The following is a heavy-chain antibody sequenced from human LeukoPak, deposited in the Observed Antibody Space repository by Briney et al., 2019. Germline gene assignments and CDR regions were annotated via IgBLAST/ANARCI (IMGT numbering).Heavy chain of an antibody. D-gene: IGHD3-22*01. CDR2: INLDGSVR. V-gene: IGHV3-7*01. Sequence: GGSLRLSCAASGFTFSGYWMSWVRQAPGKGLEWVANINLDGSVRHYVDSARGRFTISRDNAKDSLYLQMNSLRAEDTALYYCATSDDSSGSDWGQGTLVTVSS. CDR1: GFTFSGYW. CDR3: ATSDDSSGSD. J-gene: IGHJ4*02.